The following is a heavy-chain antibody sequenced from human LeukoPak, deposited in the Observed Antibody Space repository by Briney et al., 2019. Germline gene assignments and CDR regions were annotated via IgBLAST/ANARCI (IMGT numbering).Heavy chain of an antibody. Sequence: ASVKVSCKASGYTFTSYAMHWVRQAPGQRLEWMGWINAGNGNTKYSQEFQGRVTITRDTSASTAYMELSSLRSEDMAVYYCARHDILTDSSGYWGQGTLVTVSS. CDR2: INAGNGNT. CDR1: GYTFTSYA. J-gene: IGHJ4*02. D-gene: IGHD3-9*01. CDR3: ARHDILTDSSGY. V-gene: IGHV1-3*03.